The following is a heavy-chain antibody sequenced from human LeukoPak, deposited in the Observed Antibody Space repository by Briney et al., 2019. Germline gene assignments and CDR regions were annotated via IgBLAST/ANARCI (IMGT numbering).Heavy chain of an antibody. V-gene: IGHV3-33*08. CDR2: IWYGGSNK. CDR1: GFTFGSYG. J-gene: IGHJ4*02. CDR3: TTLYGDSLDY. Sequence: GRSLRLSCAASGFTFGSYGMHWARQAPGKGLEWVAVIWYGGSNKYYADSVKGRFTISRDNSKNTLYLQMNSLRAEDTAMYYCTTLYGDSLDYWGQGTLVTVSS. D-gene: IGHD2-21*02.